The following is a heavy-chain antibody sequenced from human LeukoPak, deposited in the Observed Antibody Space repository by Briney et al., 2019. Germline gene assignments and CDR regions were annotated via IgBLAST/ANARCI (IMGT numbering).Heavy chain of an antibody. Sequence: GGSLRLSCAASGFTFSQYWMSWVRQAPGKGLEGVANIKHDGSEKQDGSEKNYVDSVKGRFTISRDNAKNSLYLQMNSLRAEDTAVYYCARSGRGVDSFYFYMDVWGKGTTVTVSS. D-gene: IGHD3-10*01. J-gene: IGHJ6*03. V-gene: IGHV3-7*01. CDR3: ARSGRGVDSFYFYMDV. CDR2: IKHDGSEKQDGSEK. CDR1: GFTFSQYW.